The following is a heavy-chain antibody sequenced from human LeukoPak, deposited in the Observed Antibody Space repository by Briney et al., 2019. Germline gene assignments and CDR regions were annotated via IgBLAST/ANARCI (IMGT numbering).Heavy chain of an antibody. Sequence: GGSLRLSCAASGFTFSSYAMSWVRQAPGKGLEWVSAISGSGGSTYYADSVKGRFTISRDNSKNTLYLQMNSLRAEDTAVCYCAKDRGITRMTNYFDYWGQGTLVTVSS. CDR1: GFTFSSYA. V-gene: IGHV3-23*01. D-gene: IGHD1-20*01. CDR2: ISGSGGST. CDR3: AKDRGITRMTNYFDY. J-gene: IGHJ4*02.